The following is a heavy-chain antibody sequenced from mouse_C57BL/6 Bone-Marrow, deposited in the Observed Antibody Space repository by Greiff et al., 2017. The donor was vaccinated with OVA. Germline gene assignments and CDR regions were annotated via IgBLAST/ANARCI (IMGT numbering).Heavy chain of an antibody. Sequence: QVQLQQSGAELARPGASVKLSCKASGYTFTSYGISWVKQRTGQGLEWIGEIYPRSGNTYYNEKFKGKATLTADKSSSTAYMELRSLTSEDSAVYFCAQQLRLPLAYWGQGTMVTVSA. V-gene: IGHV1-81*01. J-gene: IGHJ3*01. CDR1: GYTFTSYG. CDR2: IYPRSGNT. CDR3: AQQLRLPLAY. D-gene: IGHD3-2*02.